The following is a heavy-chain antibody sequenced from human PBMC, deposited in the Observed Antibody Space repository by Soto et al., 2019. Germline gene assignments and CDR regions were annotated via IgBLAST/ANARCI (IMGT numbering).Heavy chain of an antibody. Sequence: SETLSLTCTVSGGSISSSSYYWGWIRQPPGKGLEWIGSIYYSGSTYYNPSLKSRVTISVDTSKNQFSLKLSSVTAADTAVYYCARHDLDTAMVTFWFDPWGQGTLVTVSS. CDR3: ARHDLDTAMVTFWFDP. CDR2: IYYSGST. J-gene: IGHJ5*02. V-gene: IGHV4-39*01. CDR1: GGSISSSSYY. D-gene: IGHD5-18*01.